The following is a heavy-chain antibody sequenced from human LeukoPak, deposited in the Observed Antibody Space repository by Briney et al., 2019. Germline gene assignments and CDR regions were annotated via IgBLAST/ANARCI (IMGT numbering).Heavy chain of an antibody. CDR2: IYYSGST. J-gene: IGHJ3*02. Sequence: PSETLSLTCTVSGGSISSSSYYWGWVRQPPGKGLEWIGSIYYSGSTYYNPSPKSRVTISVDTSKNQFSLKLSSVTAADTAVYYCARNMIVAPDAFDIWGQGTMVTVSS. CDR1: GGSISSSSYY. D-gene: IGHD3-22*01. CDR3: ARNMIVAPDAFDI. V-gene: IGHV4-39*07.